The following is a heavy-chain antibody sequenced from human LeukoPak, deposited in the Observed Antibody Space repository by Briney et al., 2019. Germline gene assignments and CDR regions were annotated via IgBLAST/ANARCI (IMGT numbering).Heavy chain of an antibody. CDR3: AARYSSSWYVPYYYMDV. D-gene: IGHD6-13*01. CDR1: GFTFSSYW. J-gene: IGHJ6*03. V-gene: IGHV3-7*01. Sequence: PGGSLRLSCAASGFTFSSYWMSWVRQAPGKGLEWVANIKQDGSEKYYVDSVKGRFTISRDNAKNSLYLQMNSLRAEDTAVYYCAARYSSSWYVPYYYMDVWGKGPTVTVSS. CDR2: IKQDGSEK.